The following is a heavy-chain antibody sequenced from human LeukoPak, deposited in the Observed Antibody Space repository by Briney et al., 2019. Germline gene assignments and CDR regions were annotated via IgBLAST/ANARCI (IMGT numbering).Heavy chain of an antibody. J-gene: IGHJ4*02. CDR3: AREDWGN. D-gene: IGHD7-27*01. V-gene: IGHV7-4-1*02. Sequence: ASVKVSCKASGYTFTNYGISWVRQAPGQGLEWMGWITTNTGNPTYVQGFTGRFVFSLDTSVSTAYLQISSLKAEDTAVYYCAREDWGNWGQGTLVTVSS. CDR2: ITTNTGNP. CDR1: GYTFTNYG.